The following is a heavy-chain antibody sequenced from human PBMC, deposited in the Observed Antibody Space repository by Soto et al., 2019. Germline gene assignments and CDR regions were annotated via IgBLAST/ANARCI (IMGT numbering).Heavy chain of an antibody. J-gene: IGHJ6*02. CDR2: ISYDGSNK. D-gene: IGHD6-13*01. V-gene: IGHV3-30-3*01. CDR3: ARDIADYYYYGMDV. CDR1: GFTFSSYA. Sequence: LRLSCAASGFTFSSYAMHWVRQAPGKGLEWVAVISYDGSNKYYADSVKGRFTISRDNSKNTLYLQMNSLRAEDTAVYYCARDIADYYYYGMDVWGQGTTVTVSS.